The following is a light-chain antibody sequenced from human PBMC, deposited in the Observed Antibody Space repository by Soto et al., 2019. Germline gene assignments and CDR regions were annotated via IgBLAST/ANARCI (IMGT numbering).Light chain of an antibody. Sequence: AIRMTQSPSSFSASTGDRVTITCRASQGISSYLAWYQQKQGKAPKLLIYAESTLQSGVPSRFSGSGSGTDFTLTISCLQSEDFATYYCQQYYSYPHTFGQGTKLEIK. J-gene: IGKJ2*01. CDR2: AES. CDR3: QQYYSYPHT. V-gene: IGKV1-8*01. CDR1: QGISSY.